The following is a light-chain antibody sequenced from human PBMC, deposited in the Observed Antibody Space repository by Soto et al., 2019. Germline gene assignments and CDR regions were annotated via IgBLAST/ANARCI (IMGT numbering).Light chain of an antibody. CDR3: QHYNNLWG. Sequence: EIVMTQSPATLSESPGERVTLSCRASQSVRSNLAWYQQKPGQVPRVLIYGASTRAIGIPDRFSGSGSGTEFTLTISSLQSEDFAVYYCQHYNNLWGFGGGTKVEIK. V-gene: IGKV3-15*01. CDR1: QSVRSN. CDR2: GAS. J-gene: IGKJ4*01.